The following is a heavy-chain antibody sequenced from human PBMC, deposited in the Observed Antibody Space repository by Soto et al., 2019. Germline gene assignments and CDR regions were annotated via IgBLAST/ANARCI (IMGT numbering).Heavy chain of an antibody. CDR1: GFTFSSYA. J-gene: IGHJ6*02. Sequence: GGSLRLSCAASGFTFSSYAMHWVRQAPGKGLEWVAVISYDGSNKYYADSVKGRFTISRDNSKNTLYLQMNSLRAEDTAVYYCASGPYYYGMDVWGQGTTVTVSS. CDR2: ISYDGSNK. V-gene: IGHV3-30-3*01. CDR3: ASGPYYYGMDV.